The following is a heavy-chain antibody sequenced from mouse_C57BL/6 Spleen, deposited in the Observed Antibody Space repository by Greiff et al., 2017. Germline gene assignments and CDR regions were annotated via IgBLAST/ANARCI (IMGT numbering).Heavy chain of an antibody. CDR1: GFNIKDYY. D-gene: IGHD2-1*01. Sequence: DVKLVESGAELVKPGASVKLSCTASGFNIKDYYMHWVKQRTEQGLEWIGRIDPEDGETKYAPKFQGKATITADTSSNTAYLQLSSLTSEDTAVYYCASTNYGNYGGGFDYWGQGTTLTVSS. CDR2: IDPEDGET. CDR3: ASTNYGNYGGGFDY. J-gene: IGHJ2*01. V-gene: IGHV14-2*01.